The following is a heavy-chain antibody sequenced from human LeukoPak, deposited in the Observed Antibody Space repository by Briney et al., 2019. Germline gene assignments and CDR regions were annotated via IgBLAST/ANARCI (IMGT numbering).Heavy chain of an antibody. CDR1: GFTFSGYG. V-gene: IGHV3-33*08. Sequence: GRSLRLSCAASGFTFSGYGMHWVRQAPGKGLEWVAVIWYDGSNKYYADSVKGRFTISRDNSKDTLYLQMNSLRAEDTAVYYCARDGYNFGVDYWGQGTLVTVSS. CDR2: IWYDGSNK. CDR3: ARDGYNFGVDY. J-gene: IGHJ4*02. D-gene: IGHD5-24*01.